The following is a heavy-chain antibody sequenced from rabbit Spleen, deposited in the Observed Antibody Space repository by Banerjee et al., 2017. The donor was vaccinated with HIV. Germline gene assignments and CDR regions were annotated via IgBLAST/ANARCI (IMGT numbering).Heavy chain of an antibody. J-gene: IGHJ6*01. Sequence: EESGGGLVKPEGSLTLTCAVSGFSLSNFAVTWVRQAPGKGLEWIGIIDASGSIYYASWAKGRFTISKTSTTVDLKITSPTTEDTATYFCARTHTDSSAYSVWGPGTLVTVS. D-gene: IGHD1-1*01. CDR1: GFSLSNFA. V-gene: IGHV1S69*01. CDR2: IDASGSI. CDR3: ARTHTDSSAYSV.